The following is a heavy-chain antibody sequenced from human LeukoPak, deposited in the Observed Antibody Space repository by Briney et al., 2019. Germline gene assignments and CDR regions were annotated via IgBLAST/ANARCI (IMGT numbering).Heavy chain of an antibody. V-gene: IGHV4-38-2*02. CDR1: GYSISSGYY. CDR3: ARLGLTGYLPETLYYFDC. D-gene: IGHD3-9*01. CDR2: IYHSGST. J-gene: IGHJ4*02. Sequence: PSETLSLTCTVSGYSISSGYYWGWIRQPPGKGLEWIGSIYHSGSTYYNPSLKSRVTISVDTSKNQFSLKLSSVTAADTAVYYCARLGLTGYLPETLYYFDCWGQGTLVTVSS.